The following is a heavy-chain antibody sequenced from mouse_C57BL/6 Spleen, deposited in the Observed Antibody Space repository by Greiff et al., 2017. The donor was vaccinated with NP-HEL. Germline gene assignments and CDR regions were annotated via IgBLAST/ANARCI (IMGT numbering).Heavy chain of an antibody. V-gene: IGHV1-42*01. J-gene: IGHJ2*01. D-gene: IGHD3-3*01. CDR1: GYSFTGYY. CDR2: IKPSTGGT. Sequence: EVQLQQSGPELVKPGASVKISCKASGYSFTGYYMNWVKQSPETSLEWIGEIKPSTGGTTYNQKFKAKATLTVDKSSSTAYMQLKSLTSEDSAVYYCARGDFLDYLGQGTTLTVSS. CDR3: ARGDFLDY.